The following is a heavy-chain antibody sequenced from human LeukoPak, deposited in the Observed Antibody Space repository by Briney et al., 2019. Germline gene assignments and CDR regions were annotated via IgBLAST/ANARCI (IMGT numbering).Heavy chain of an antibody. CDR2: ISAYNGNT. V-gene: IGHV1-18*01. CDR1: GYTFTSYG. J-gene: IGHJ4*02. Sequence: AASVKVSCKASGYTFTSYGISWVRQAPGQGLEWMGWISAYNGNTNYAQKLQGRVTMTTDTSTSTAYMELRSLRSDDTAVYYCAKGPMVRGVIIPSFDYWGQGTLVTVSS. CDR3: AKGPMVRGVIIPSFDY. D-gene: IGHD3-10*01.